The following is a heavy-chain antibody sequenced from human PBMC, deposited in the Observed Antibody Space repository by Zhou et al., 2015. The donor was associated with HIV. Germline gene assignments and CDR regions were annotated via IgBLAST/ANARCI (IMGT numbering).Heavy chain of an antibody. CDR1: GGTFSSYA. Sequence: QVQLVQSGAEVKKPGSSVKVSCKASGGTFSSYAISWVRQAPGQGLEWMGGIIPIFGTANYAQKFQGRVTITADESTSTAYMELSSLRSEDTAVYYCAREGYYDSSGYQPVGFAGDYWGQGTLVTVSS. CDR2: IIPIFGTA. J-gene: IGHJ4*02. V-gene: IGHV1-69*01. CDR3: AREGYYDSSGYQPVGFAGDY. D-gene: IGHD3-22*01.